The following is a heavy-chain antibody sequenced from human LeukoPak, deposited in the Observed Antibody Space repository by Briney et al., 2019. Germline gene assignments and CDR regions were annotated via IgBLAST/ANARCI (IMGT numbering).Heavy chain of an antibody. CDR2: IKHSGGT. J-gene: IGHJ6*03. Sequence: SETLSLTCAVYGGSLSGYYWSWIRQPPGKGLEWIGEIKHSGGTNYNPSLKSRVTISVDTSKNQFSLKLSSVTAADTAVYYCARQVEDYYGSGSYYNYYYYYYMDVWGKGTTVTISS. CDR1: GGSLSGYY. D-gene: IGHD3-10*01. CDR3: ARQVEDYYGSGSYYNYYYYYYMDV. V-gene: IGHV4-34*01.